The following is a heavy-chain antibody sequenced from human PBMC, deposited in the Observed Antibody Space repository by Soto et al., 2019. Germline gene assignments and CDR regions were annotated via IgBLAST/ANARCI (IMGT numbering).Heavy chain of an antibody. Sequence: GGSLRLSCAASGFTFSSYAMSWVRQAPGKGLEWVSAISGSGGSTYYADSVKGRFTISRDNSKNTLYLQMNSLRAEDTAVYYCAKDLRGVLRFLEWSRQGAFDIWGQGTMVTVSS. J-gene: IGHJ3*02. D-gene: IGHD3-3*01. CDR2: ISGSGGST. CDR1: GFTFSSYA. CDR3: AKDLRGVLRFLEWSRQGAFDI. V-gene: IGHV3-23*01.